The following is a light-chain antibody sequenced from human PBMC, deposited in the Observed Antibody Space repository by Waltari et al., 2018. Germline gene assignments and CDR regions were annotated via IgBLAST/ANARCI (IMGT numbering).Light chain of an antibody. Sequence: EIVLTQSPGILSLSPGERAVLSCRASHSVSSNYLAWYQQKPGQAPRLLIYDASTRATGVPPRFSGSGSGTEFTLTISSLQSEDFVVYSCQQYNDWPLTFGGGTKVEIK. J-gene: IGKJ4*01. V-gene: IGKV3-15*01. CDR3: QQYNDWPLT. CDR1: HSVSSN. CDR2: DAS.